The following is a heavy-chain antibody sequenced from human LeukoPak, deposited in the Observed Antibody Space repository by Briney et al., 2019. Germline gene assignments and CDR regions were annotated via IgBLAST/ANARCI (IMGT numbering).Heavy chain of an antibody. D-gene: IGHD3-3*01. CDR3: ARVILRYDFWSGYDPRGWFDP. CDR1: GGSISSGGYS. CDR2: IYHSGST. V-gene: IGHV4-30-2*01. J-gene: IGHJ5*02. Sequence: SETLSLTCAVSGGSISSGGYSWSWIRQPPGKGLEWIGYIYHSGSTYYNPSLKSRVTISVDRSKNQFSLKLSSVTAADTAVYYCARVILRYDFWSGYDPRGWFDPWGQGTLVTVSS.